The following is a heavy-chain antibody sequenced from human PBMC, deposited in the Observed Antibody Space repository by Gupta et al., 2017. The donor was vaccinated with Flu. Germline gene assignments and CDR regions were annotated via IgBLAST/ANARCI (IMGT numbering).Heavy chain of an antibody. D-gene: IGHD3-10*01. CDR2: IFYPGST. V-gene: IGHV4-39*01. J-gene: IGHJ5*02. CDR3: SRELLWFGDNKFDP. Sequence: QLQLQESGPPLVKPSETLSLTCSVSGGSMTGASYYWAWIRQPPGQGLEWIATIFYPGSTYYNPSLKSRATISVDTSKNQFSLKLTSVTAADTAVYYCSRELLWFGDNKFDPWGQGTLVTVSS. CDR1: GGSMTGASYY.